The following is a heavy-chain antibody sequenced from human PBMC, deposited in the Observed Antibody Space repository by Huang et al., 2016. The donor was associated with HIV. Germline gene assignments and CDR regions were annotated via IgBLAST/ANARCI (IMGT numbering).Heavy chain of an antibody. CDR3: ARDPDSREGH. V-gene: IGHV4-30-4*08. CDR1: GGSFSSGGYF. Sequence: QVQLQESGPGLVKPSQTLSLTCTVSGGSFSSGGYFWSWIRQPPGKGLEWIWSILHSGNTYYNPSLQSRAILSRDTSRKQLDLRLTSLTDADTAMYYCARDPDSREGHWGQGTLVTVSS. CDR2: ILHSGNT. J-gene: IGHJ4*02.